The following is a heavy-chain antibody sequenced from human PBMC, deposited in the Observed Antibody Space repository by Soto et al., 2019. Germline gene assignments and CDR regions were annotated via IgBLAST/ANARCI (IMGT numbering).Heavy chain of an antibody. CDR1: GFTFSNYA. Sequence: EVHLVESGGGLVQPGGSLRVSCAASGFTFSNYAMNWFLQAPGKGLEWVSYISIGSGSIFYADSVKGRFTIARDDAKNSLYLQMNTVGDEDTYVYYCVRDDRWSFDFWGQGTMVTVSS. V-gene: IGHV3-48*02. D-gene: IGHD2-15*01. J-gene: IGHJ3*01. CDR3: VRDDRWSFDF. CDR2: ISIGSGSI.